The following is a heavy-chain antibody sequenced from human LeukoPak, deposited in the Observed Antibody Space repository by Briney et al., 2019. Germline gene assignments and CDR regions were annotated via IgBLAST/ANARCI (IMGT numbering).Heavy chain of an antibody. J-gene: IGHJ4*02. CDR2: IYYSGST. V-gene: IGHV4-4*02. Sequence: SETLSLTCAVSGGSISSSNWWSWVRQPPGKGLEWIGSIYYSGSTYYNPSLKSRVTISVDTSKNQFSLKLSSVTAADTAVYYCARVPYYYDSSGSDYWGQGTLVTVSS. D-gene: IGHD3-22*01. CDR1: GGSISSSNW. CDR3: ARVPYYYDSSGSDY.